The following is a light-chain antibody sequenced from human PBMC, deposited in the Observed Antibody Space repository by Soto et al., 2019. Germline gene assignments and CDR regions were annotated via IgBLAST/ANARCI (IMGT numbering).Light chain of an antibody. Sequence: EIVLTQSPGTLSLSPGERATLSCRASQSVGSSYLAWYQQKPGQAPRLLIYGASSRATGIPDRFSGSGSGTDFTLTLSRLEAEDFAVYYCQEYGTSPYLTFGGGTKVEIK. J-gene: IGKJ4*01. CDR1: QSVGSSY. CDR3: QEYGTSPYLT. V-gene: IGKV3-20*01. CDR2: GAS.